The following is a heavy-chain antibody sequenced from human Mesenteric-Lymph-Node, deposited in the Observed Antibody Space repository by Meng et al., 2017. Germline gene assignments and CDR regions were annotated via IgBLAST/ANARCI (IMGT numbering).Heavy chain of an antibody. CDR2: IIPNLGIA. D-gene: IGHD3-3*01. J-gene: IGHJ6*02. V-gene: IGHV1-69*04. CDR3: ARDRGTSFGVVIIDGDYYYGMDD. CDR1: GCTFTSYT. Sequence: SVKVSCKASGCTFTSYTITWVRQAPGQGLEWMGRIIPNLGIANYAQKFQGRVTITADESTSTAYMELSSLRSEDTAVYYCARDRGTSFGVVIIDGDYYYGMDDWGQGTTVTVSS.